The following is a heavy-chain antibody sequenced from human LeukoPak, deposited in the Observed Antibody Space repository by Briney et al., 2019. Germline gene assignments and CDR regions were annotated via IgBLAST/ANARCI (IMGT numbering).Heavy chain of an antibody. CDR2: ISSSSTYI. D-gene: IGHD1-26*01. CDR3: ARGVVAATGLFDY. V-gene: IGHV3-21*01. CDR1: GFTFSSYS. Sequence: GGSLRLSCAGSGFTFSSYSMNWVRQVPGKGLEWVSSISSSSTYIYYADSVRGRFTISRDNAKNSLYLQMNSLRAEDTALYYCARGVVAATGLFDYWGQGTLVTVSS. J-gene: IGHJ4*02.